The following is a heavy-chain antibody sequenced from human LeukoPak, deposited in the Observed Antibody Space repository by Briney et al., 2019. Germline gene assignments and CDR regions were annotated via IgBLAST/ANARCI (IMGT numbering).Heavy chain of an antibody. V-gene: IGHV1-69*13. J-gene: IGHJ4*02. D-gene: IGHD2/OR15-2a*01. Sequence: SVKVSCKASGGTFSSYAISWVRQAPGQGLEWMGGIIPIFGTANYAQKFQGRVTITADESTSTAYMELSSLRSEDTAVYYCARSKIVNPQFDYWGQGTLVTVSS. CDR2: IIPIFGTA. CDR1: GGTFSSYA. CDR3: ARSKIVNPQFDY.